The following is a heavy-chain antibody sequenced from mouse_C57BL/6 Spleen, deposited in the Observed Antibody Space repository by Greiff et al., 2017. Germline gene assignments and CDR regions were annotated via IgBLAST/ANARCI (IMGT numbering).Heavy chain of an antibody. CDR2: ISSGSSTI. V-gene: IGHV5-17*01. Sequence: EVKVVESGGGLVKPGGSLKLSCAASGFTFSDYGMHWVRQAPEKGLEWVAYISSGSSTIYYADTVKGRFTISRDNAKNTLFLQMTSLRSEDTAMYYCARERDWYFDVWGTGTTVTVSS. CDR3: ARERDWYFDV. CDR1: GFTFSDYG. J-gene: IGHJ1*03.